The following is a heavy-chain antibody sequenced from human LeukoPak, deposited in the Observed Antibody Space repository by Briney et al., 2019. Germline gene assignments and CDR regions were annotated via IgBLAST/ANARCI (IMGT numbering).Heavy chain of an antibody. CDR1: GFTFSNYA. Sequence: PGTSLRLSCAASGFTFSNYAMHWVRQAPGKGLEWVAVISYDGSNKYYADSVNGRFTISRDNSKNTLYLQMNSLRTEDTAVYYCARGAIAVFGVVVNPHAFDIWGRGTMVTVSS. J-gene: IGHJ3*02. CDR2: ISYDGSNK. CDR3: ARGAIAVFGVVVNPHAFDI. D-gene: IGHD3-3*01. V-gene: IGHV3-30*04.